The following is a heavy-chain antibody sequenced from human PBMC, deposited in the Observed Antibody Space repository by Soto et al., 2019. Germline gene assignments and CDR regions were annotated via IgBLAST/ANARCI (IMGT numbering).Heavy chain of an antibody. J-gene: IGHJ5*02. CDR1: GGSFSGYY. CDR2: INHRGST. CDR3: ARGGPIFGVVISPNWFDP. V-gene: IGHV4-34*01. D-gene: IGHD3-3*01. Sequence: ETLSLTCTVYGGSFSGYYWSWIRQPPGKGLEWIGEINHRGSTNYNPSLKSRVTISLDMSNNQFSLKLSSVTAADTAVYYCARGGPIFGVVISPNWFDPWGQGTLVTAPQ.